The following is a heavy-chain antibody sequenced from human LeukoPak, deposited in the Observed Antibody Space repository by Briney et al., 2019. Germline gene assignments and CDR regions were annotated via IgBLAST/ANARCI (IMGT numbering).Heavy chain of an antibody. D-gene: IGHD4-17*01. CDR3: ARDTTTVTTFDY. J-gene: IGHJ4*02. CDR1: GFTFSTYS. V-gene: IGHV3-48*01. Sequence: GGSLRLSCAASGFTFSTYSMNWVRQAPGKGLEWVSYISSGSSIIYYADSVKGRFTISRDNAKNSLYLQMNSLRGEDTAVYYCARDTTTVTTFDYWGQGTLVTVSS. CDR2: ISSGSSII.